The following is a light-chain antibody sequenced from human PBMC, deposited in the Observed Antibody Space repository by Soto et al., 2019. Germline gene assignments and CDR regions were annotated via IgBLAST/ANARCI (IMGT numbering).Light chain of an antibody. J-gene: IGKJ1*01. V-gene: IGKV1-8*01. CDR2: AAS. Sequence: IRMTQSPSSLSASTGDRVTITCRASQGISSYLAWYQQKPGNAPKLLIYAASTLQSGVPSRFSGSGSGTDFTLTISCLQSEDFATYYCQKYYSYPWTFGQGTKV. CDR1: QGISSY. CDR3: QKYYSYPWT.